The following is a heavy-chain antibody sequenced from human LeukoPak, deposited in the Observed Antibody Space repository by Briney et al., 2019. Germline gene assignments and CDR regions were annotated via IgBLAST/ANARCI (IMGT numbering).Heavy chain of an antibody. CDR3: ARDPYGDYSFDY. D-gene: IGHD4-17*01. J-gene: IGHJ4*02. CDR1: GLTVSSNY. Sequence: GGSLRLSCAASGLTVSSNYMSWVRQAPGKGLEWVSVIYSGGSTYYADSVKGRFTISRDNSKNTLYLQMNSLRAEDTAVYYCARDPYGDYSFDYWGQGTLVTVSS. CDR2: IYSGGST. V-gene: IGHV3-53*01.